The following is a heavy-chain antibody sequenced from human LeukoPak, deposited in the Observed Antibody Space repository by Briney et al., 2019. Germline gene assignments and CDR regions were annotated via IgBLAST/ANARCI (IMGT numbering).Heavy chain of an antibody. V-gene: IGHV1-3*01. CDR2: INAGNGNT. D-gene: IGHD3-16*02. Sequence: ASVKVSCKASGYTFTGYYMHWVRQAPGQRLEWMGWINAGNGNTKYSQKFQGRVTITRDTSASAAYMELSSLRSEDTAVHYCARGLVWGSYRYFDYWGQGTLVTVSS. CDR3: ARGLVWGSYRYFDY. CDR1: GYTFTGYY. J-gene: IGHJ4*02.